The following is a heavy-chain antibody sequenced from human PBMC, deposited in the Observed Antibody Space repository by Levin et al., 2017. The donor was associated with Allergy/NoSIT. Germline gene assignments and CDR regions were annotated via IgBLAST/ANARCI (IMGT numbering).Heavy chain of an antibody. D-gene: IGHD3-22*01. CDR2: ISSDGSGT. J-gene: IGHJ4*02. CDR1: GFTFNSYW. V-gene: IGHV3-74*01. CDR3: GRGGFYYHSPFDY. Sequence: GGSLRLSCAASGFTFNSYWMHWVRQVPGKGLVWISRISSDGSGTSYADFVKGRFIISRDNAKNTVYLQMNSLRAEDTAVYYCGRGGFYYHSPFDYWGQGILVTVSS.